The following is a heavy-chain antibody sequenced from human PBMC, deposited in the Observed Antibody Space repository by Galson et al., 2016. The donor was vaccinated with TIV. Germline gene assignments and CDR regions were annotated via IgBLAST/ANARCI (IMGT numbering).Heavy chain of an antibody. V-gene: IGHV3-30*18. J-gene: IGHJ4*02. D-gene: IGHD6-13*01. CDR2: ISYDGRKK. Sequence: SLRLSCAASGFTFSDYAMNWVRQAPGRGLEWVALISYDGRKKYYADSLKGRVTISRDNSKKTLLLQMNSLSAEDTAVYYCAKEVVNSRRLDEIGADATSFDFWGQGTLVTVSS. CDR3: AKEVVNSRRLDEIGADATSFDF. CDR1: GFTFSDYA.